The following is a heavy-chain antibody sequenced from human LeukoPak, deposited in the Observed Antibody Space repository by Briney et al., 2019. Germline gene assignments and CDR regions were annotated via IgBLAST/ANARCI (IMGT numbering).Heavy chain of an antibody. J-gene: IGHJ4*02. V-gene: IGHV3-23*01. Sequence: GGSLRLSCAASGFTFSSNAMNWVRQAPGKGLEWLSSISGSGGSTNYADSVKGRFTISRDNSKNTLYLQMNSLRVEDTAIYYCAKVVGGGDYWGQGTLVTVSS. CDR3: AKVVGGGDY. CDR1: GFTFSSNA. D-gene: IGHD3-10*01. CDR2: ISGSGGST.